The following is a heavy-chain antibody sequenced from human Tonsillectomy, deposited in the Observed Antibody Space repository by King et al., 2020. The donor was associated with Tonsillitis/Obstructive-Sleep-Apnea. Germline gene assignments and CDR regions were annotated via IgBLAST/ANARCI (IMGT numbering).Heavy chain of an antibody. CDR2: AYYRSKWYY. D-gene: IGHD1-26*01. Sequence: VQLQQSGPGLVKPSQTLSLTCAISGDSLSSNIAICSWIRQSPSRGLEWLGRAYYRSKWYYDYALSVKSRIIVDPDTSKNQLSLQLNSVTPEDTAVYYCARSPLGSTYYFDYWGQGTLVTVSS. V-gene: IGHV6-1*01. J-gene: IGHJ4*02. CDR3: ARSPLGSTYYFDY. CDR1: GDSLSSNIAI.